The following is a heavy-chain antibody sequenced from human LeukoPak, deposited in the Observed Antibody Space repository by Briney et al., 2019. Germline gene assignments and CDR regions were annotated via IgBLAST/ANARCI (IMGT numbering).Heavy chain of an antibody. CDR2: INPNSGGT. Sequence: ASVKVSCKASGYTFTGYYMHWVRQAPGQGLEWMGWINPNSGGTNYAQKLQGRVTMTTDTSTSTAYMELRSLRSDDTAVYYCARVSVVGATEIDYWGQGTLVTVSS. CDR1: GYTFTGYY. J-gene: IGHJ4*02. CDR3: ARVSVVGATEIDY. D-gene: IGHD1-26*01. V-gene: IGHV1-2*02.